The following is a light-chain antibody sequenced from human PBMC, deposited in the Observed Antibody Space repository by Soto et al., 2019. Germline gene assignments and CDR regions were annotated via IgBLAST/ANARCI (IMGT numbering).Light chain of an antibody. CDR2: GAS. Sequence: EIVMTQSPATLSVSPEERAALSCRASQSLTSYLAWFQQKPGQAPSLLIYGASTRATGVPDRFSGSGSGTEFTLTINSLQSEDFAVYFCQPYYSWPLTFGGGTKVEIK. CDR1: QSLTSY. CDR3: QPYYSWPLT. V-gene: IGKV3-15*01. J-gene: IGKJ4*01.